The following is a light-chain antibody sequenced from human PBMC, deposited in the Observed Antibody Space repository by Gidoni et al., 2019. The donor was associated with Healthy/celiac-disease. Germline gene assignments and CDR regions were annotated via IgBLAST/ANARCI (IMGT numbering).Light chain of an antibody. Sequence: DIVLTPSPATLSVSPGERATLSCRASQSVSSNLAWYQQKPGQAPRRLIYGASTRATGIPARFSGSGSGTEFTLTISSLQSEDFAVYYCQQYNNWPLTFGGGTKVEIK. CDR1: QSVSSN. CDR2: GAS. J-gene: IGKJ4*01. CDR3: QQYNNWPLT. V-gene: IGKV3-15*01.